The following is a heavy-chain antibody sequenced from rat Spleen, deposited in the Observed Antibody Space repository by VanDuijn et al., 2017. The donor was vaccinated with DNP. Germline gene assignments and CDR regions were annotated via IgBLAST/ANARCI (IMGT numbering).Heavy chain of an antibody. CDR3: ATYYY. CDR2: ITSNGGDT. D-gene: IGHD1-7*01. CDR1: GFTFNNYW. V-gene: IGHV5-31*01. Sequence: EVQLVESGGDLVQPGRSLILSCVASGFTFNNYWMNWIRQVPGKGLEWVASITSNGGDTYYPDSMKGRFTISRDNAKNTLYLQMDSLRSEDTATYYCATYYYWGQGVMVTVTS. J-gene: IGHJ2*01.